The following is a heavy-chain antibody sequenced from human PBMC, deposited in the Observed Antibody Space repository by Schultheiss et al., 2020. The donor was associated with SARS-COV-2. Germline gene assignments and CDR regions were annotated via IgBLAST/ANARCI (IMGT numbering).Heavy chain of an antibody. Sequence: GGSLRLSCVSSGFYFSRHWMAWVRQAPGKGLEFLAIINEDGSVKYHVDSVKGRFTISRDNAKSSVFLQMDSLRGDDTGVFYCVRDRGFGAFDSWGQGTLVTVSS. D-gene: IGHD3-10*01. J-gene: IGHJ4*02. CDR3: VRDRGFGAFDS. CDR2: INEDGSVK. V-gene: IGHV3-7*01. CDR1: GFYFSRHW.